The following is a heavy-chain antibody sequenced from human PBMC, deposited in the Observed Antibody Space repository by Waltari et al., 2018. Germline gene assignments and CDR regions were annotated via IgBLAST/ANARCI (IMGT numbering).Heavy chain of an antibody. CDR3: ARLGPGSSTSYYYYGMDV. D-gene: IGHD2-2*01. CDR1: GYSFTSYW. J-gene: IGHJ6*02. Sequence: EVKKPGESLKISCKGSGYSFTSYWIGWVRQMPGKGLEWMGIIYPGDSDTRYSPSFQGQVTISADKSISTAYLQWSSLKASDTAMYYCARLGPGSSTSYYYYGMDVWGQGTTVTVSS. CDR2: IYPGDSDT. V-gene: IGHV5-51*01.